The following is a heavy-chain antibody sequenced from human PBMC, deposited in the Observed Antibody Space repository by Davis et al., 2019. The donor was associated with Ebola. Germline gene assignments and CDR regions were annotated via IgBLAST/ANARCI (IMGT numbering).Heavy chain of an antibody. CDR1: GDTFSSYT. J-gene: IGHJ5*02. CDR2: IVPVVGVT. V-gene: IGHV1-69*02. Sequence: AASVKVSCKASGDTFSSYTIAWVRQAPGQGLEWMGRIVPVVGVTNYAQKFQGRVTITADTARSTANMELNSLRSDDTAVYYCARGLIQGGGWWFDPWGQGTLVTVSS. D-gene: IGHD3-16*01. CDR3: ARGLIQGGGWWFDP.